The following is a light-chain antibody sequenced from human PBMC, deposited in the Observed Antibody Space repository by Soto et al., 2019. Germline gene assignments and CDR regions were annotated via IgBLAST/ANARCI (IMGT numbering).Light chain of an antibody. V-gene: IGKV3-20*01. Sequence: EIVMTQSPATLSVYPGERATLSCRASQSITTNLAWYQQKPGQAPRLLIYGTSNRATGIPDRFSGSGSGTDFTLTISRLEPEDFAVYYCQQYGSSPLTFGGGTKVDI. CDR3: QQYGSSPLT. CDR2: GTS. CDR1: QSITTN. J-gene: IGKJ4*01.